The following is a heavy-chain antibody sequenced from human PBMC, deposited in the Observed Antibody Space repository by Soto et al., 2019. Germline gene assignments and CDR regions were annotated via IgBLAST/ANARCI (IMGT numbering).Heavy chain of an antibody. V-gene: IGHV3-15*07. Sequence: EVQLEESGGGLIKPGESLTLSCAASDFILSDAWMKWVRQAPGKGLEWVGRIKSKAHGATTDYAGPLKGRNTILRDDSKNTLYLHMNSLPTEHTAMYYCASYRDSSGRRRYDDWGEGDLGTLSS. D-gene: IGHD3-22*01. CDR2: IKSKAHGATT. J-gene: IGHJ4*02. CDR3: ASYRDSSGRRRYDD. CDR1: DFILSDAW.